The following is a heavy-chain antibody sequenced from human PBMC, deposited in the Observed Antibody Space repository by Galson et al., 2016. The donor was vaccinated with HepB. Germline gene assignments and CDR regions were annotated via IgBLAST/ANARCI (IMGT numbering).Heavy chain of an antibody. Sequence: SLRLSCAASGFTFSSYWMSWVRQAPGKGLEWVANIKQDGSEKYYVDSVKGRFTISRDNSKNTLYLQMNSLRDEDTAVYYCARGGGPAAAVWGQGTLVTVSS. J-gene: IGHJ4*02. CDR3: ARGGGPAAAV. V-gene: IGHV3-7*01. CDR1: GFTFSSYW. CDR2: IKQDGSEK. D-gene: IGHD6-13*01.